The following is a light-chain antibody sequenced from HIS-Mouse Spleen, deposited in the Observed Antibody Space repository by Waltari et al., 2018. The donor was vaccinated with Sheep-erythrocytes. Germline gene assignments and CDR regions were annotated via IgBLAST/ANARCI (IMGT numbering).Light chain of an antibody. J-gene: IGLJ3*02. CDR1: SSDVGGYNY. V-gene: IGLV2-8*01. Sequence: QSALTQPPSASGSPGQSVTISCTGTSSDVGGYNYVTWYQQHPGKAPKLMIYEASKPPSGVPVGFSGAKSGNTASLTVSGLQAEDEADYYCSSYAGSNNWVFGGGTKLTVL. CDR2: EAS. CDR3: SSYAGSNNWV.